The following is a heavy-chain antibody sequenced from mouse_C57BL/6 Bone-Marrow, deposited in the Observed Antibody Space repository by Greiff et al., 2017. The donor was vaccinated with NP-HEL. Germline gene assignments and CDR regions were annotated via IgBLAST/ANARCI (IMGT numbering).Heavy chain of an antibody. J-gene: IGHJ3*01. Sequence: VQLKESGAELVRPGASVKLSCTASGFNIKDDYMHWVKQRPEQGLEWIGWIDPENGDTEYASKFQGKATITADTSSNTAYLQLSSLTSEDTAVYYCTTCTYYMCAYWGQGTLVTVSA. D-gene: IGHD2-12*01. CDR2: IDPENGDT. CDR3: TTCTYYMCAY. V-gene: IGHV14-4*01. CDR1: GFNIKDDY.